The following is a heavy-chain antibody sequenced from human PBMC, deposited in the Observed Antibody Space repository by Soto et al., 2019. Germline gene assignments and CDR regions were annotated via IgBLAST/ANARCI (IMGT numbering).Heavy chain of an antibody. CDR1: GYTFTTYY. CDR2: IDPSGGDP. J-gene: IGHJ4*02. Sequence: QVQLVKSGAEVKRPGASVRISCKASGYTFTTYYIHWVRQAPGQGLEWMGIIDPSGGDPTYAQNFQGRITMTRDTAANVFYLTLSSLRSDDTAVYYFARVPYDTTAYYAFWGQGTLVTVSS. D-gene: IGHD3-22*01. V-gene: IGHV1-46*01. CDR3: ARVPYDTTAYYAF.